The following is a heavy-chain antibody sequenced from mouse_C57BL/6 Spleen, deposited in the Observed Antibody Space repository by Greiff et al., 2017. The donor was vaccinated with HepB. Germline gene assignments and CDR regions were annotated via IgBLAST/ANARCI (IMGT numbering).Heavy chain of an antibody. CDR3: ARGYYEYYFDY. Sequence: QVHVKQSGTELVKPGASVKLSCKASGYTFTSYWMHWVKQRPGQGLEWIGNINPSNGGTNYNEKFKSKATLTVDKSSSTAYMQLSSLTSEDSAVYYCARGYYEYYFDYWGQGTTLTVSS. V-gene: IGHV1-53*01. CDR2: INPSNGGT. D-gene: IGHD2-3*01. CDR1: GYTFTSYW. J-gene: IGHJ2*01.